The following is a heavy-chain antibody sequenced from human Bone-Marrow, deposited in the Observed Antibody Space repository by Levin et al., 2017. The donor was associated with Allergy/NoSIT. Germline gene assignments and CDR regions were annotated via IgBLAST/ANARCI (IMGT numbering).Heavy chain of an antibody. CDR2: MHYSGSI. CDR3: VRGLRRVTIFGVVIAPGAFDI. D-gene: IGHD3-3*01. J-gene: IGHJ3*02. Sequence: PSETLSLTCTVSGGPISTNNYYWGWIRQTPGTGLEWIGSMHYSGSIYHNPSLKSRLTISVDTSKNQFSRKLTSVTAADTAVYYCVRGLRRVTIFGVVIAPGAFDIWGQGTMVLVSS. CDR1: GGPISTNNYY. V-gene: IGHV4-39*07.